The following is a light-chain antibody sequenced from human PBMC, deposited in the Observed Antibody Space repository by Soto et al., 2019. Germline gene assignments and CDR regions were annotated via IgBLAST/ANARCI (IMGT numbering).Light chain of an antibody. CDR3: CSLSANGSQYV. CDR1: SSDVGFYNY. V-gene: IGLV2-14*03. J-gene: IGLJ1*01. CDR2: DVS. Sequence: QSALTQPASVSGSPGQSITISCTGTSSDVGFYNYVSWYQQLPDKAPKLIIFDVSERPSGASNRFSGSKSGNTASLTISRLQAKDEADYYFCSLSANGSQYVFGTGTKLTVL.